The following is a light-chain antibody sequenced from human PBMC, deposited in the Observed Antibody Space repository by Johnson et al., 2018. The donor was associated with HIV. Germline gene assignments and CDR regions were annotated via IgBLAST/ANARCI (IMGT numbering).Light chain of an antibody. CDR1: SSNIGNNY. V-gene: IGLV1-51*01. CDR2: DNN. Sequence: QSVLTQSPSVSAAPGQKVTISCSGSSSNIGNNYVSWYQQLPRTAPTLLIYDNNNRPSGIPDQFSGSKSGPSATLGITGLPPGDEADYHCGTWDSSLSGYVFGTGTKVTVL. CDR3: GTWDSSLSGYV. J-gene: IGLJ1*01.